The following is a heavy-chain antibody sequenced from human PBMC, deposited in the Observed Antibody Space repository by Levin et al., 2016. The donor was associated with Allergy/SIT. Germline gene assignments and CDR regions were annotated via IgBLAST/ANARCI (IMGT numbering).Heavy chain of an antibody. CDR1: GYTFTSYY. CDR2: INPSGGST. CDR3: ARDPKSIAAAEGAFDI. D-gene: IGHD6-13*01. Sequence: ASVKVSCKASGYTFTSYYMHWVRQAPGQGLEWMGIINPSGGSTSYAQKFQGRVTMTRDTSTSTVYMELSSLRSEDTAVYYCARDPKSIAAAEGAFDIWGQGTMVTVSS. J-gene: IGHJ3*02. V-gene: IGHV1-46*01.